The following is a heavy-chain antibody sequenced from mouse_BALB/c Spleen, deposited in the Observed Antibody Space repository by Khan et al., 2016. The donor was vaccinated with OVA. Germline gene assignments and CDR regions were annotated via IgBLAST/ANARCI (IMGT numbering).Heavy chain of an antibody. Sequence: VQLQQSGAELVRPGALVKLSCKASGFNIKDYYMHWVKQRPEQGLVWIGRIDPENGNTIYDPKFKGKASITSDTSSNTAYLQLSSLTSEDTAVYSCTSNCYFPLFAYWGQGTRVTVSA. J-gene: IGHJ3*01. CDR2: IDPENGNT. CDR3: TSNCYFPLFAY. V-gene: IGHV14-1*02. CDR1: GFNIKDYY. D-gene: IGHD2-12*01.